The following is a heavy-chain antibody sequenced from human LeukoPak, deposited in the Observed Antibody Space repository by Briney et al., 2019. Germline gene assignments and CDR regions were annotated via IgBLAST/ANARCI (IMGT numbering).Heavy chain of an antibody. CDR3: ARDSLLFDDFWSGYDY. J-gene: IGHJ4*02. V-gene: IGHV3-21*04. Sequence: PGGSLRLSCAASGFTFSSYSMNWVRQAPGKGLEWVSSISSSSSYICYADSVKGRFTISRDNAKNSLYLQMNSLRAEDTAVYYCARDSLLFDDFWSGYDYWGQGTLVTVSS. CDR2: ISSSSSYI. CDR1: GFTFSSYS. D-gene: IGHD3-3*01.